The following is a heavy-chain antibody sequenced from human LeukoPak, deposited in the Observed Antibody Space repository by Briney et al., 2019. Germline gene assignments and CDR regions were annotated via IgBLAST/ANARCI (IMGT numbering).Heavy chain of an antibody. D-gene: IGHD4-11*01. CDR2: ISAYNGNT. V-gene: IGHV1-18*01. J-gene: IGHJ4*02. Sequence: GASVKVSCKASGYTFTSYGISWVRQAPGQGLEWTGWISAYNGNTNYAQKLQGRVTMTTDTSTSTAYMELRSLRSDDTAVYYCARDLTDYSNYPYYFDYWGQGTLVTVSS. CDR3: ARDLTDYSNYPYYFDY. CDR1: GYTFTSYG.